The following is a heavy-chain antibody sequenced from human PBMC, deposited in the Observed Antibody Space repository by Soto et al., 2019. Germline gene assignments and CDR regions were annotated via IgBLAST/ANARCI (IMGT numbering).Heavy chain of an antibody. V-gene: IGHV4-31*03. J-gene: IGHJ5*02. CDR3: ARLRIATNNYKWFDP. CDR2: IYVTGAV. D-gene: IGHD2-21*01. CDR1: GAALNSGNYY. Sequence: PSETLSLTCSVSGAALNSGNYYWSWIRQVPGKGLEWIGHIYVTGAVDYNPSLRDRITISKETSERQFSLNLRLVTAADTDVYYCARLRIATNNYKWFDPWAQGTLVTVSS.